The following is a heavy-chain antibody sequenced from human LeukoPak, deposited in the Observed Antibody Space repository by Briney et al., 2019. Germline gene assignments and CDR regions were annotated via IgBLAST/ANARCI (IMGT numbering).Heavy chain of an antibody. J-gene: IGHJ6*02. CDR2: INPNSGGT. Sequence: ASVKVSCKASGYTFTGYYIHWVRQAPGQGLEWMGRINPNSGGTNYAQKFQGRVTMTRDTSISTAYMELSRLRSDDTAVYYCARPYSSGWYSYGMDVWGQGTTVTVSS. V-gene: IGHV1-2*06. CDR3: ARPYSSGWYSYGMDV. D-gene: IGHD6-19*01. CDR1: GYTFTGYY.